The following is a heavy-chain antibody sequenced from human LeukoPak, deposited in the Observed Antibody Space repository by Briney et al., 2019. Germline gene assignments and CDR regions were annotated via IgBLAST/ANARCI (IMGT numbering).Heavy chain of an antibody. Sequence: PSETLSLTCAVYGGSFSGYYWSWIRQPPGKGLEWIGEINHSGSTNYNPSLKSRVTISVDTSKNQFSLKLSSVTAADTAVYYCARHAGGLRVLRYFDWLLPFDYWGQGTLVTVSS. CDR1: GGSFSGYY. J-gene: IGHJ4*02. CDR2: INHSGST. CDR3: ARHAGGLRVLRYFDWLLPFDY. V-gene: IGHV4-34*01. D-gene: IGHD3-9*01.